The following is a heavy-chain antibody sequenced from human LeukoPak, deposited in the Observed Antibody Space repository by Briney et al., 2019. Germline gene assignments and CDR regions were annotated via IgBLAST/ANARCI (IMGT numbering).Heavy chain of an antibody. Sequence: GGSLRLSCAASGFTFSIYWMSWVRQAPGKGLEWVASMKGDGSVKHFLDSVEGRFTISRDNAKNSLYLQMNSLRAEDTAVYYCARWDAYCSGGRCYSGDFTFDIWGQGTMVTVSS. CDR3: ARWDAYCSGGRCYSGDFTFDI. CDR2: MKGDGSVK. J-gene: IGHJ3*02. D-gene: IGHD2-15*01. V-gene: IGHV3-7*01. CDR1: GFTFSIYW.